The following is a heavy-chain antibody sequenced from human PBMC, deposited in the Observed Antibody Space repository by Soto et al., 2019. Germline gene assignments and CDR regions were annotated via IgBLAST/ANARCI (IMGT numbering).Heavy chain of an antibody. CDR3: ARRGSGSYYDY. D-gene: IGHD1-26*01. V-gene: IGHV3-23*01. Sequence: EVQLLESGGGLEQPGGSLRLSCAASGCTFSSYAMNWVRQAPGKGLEWVSVISGSGDSTYYADSVKGRFTISRDNSKNTLYLQMNSLRAEDTAVYYCARRGSGSYYDYWGQGTLVTVSS. CDR1: GCTFSSYA. J-gene: IGHJ4*02. CDR2: ISGSGDST.